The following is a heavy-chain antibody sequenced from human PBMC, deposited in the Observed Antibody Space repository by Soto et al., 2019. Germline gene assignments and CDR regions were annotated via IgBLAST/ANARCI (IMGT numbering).Heavy chain of an antibody. J-gene: IGHJ3*02. V-gene: IGHV1-8*01. CDR1: GYTFINYD. CDR3: ARGHGFDI. Sequence: QVHLVQSGTEVKKPGASVKVSCRASGYTFINYDINWVRQAPGQGLEWMGWMNLNSGKTGSAPNFASRVTFTTNISITTVYMELTYLTSDAPAVYYCARGHGFDIWGQGTMVSVSS. CDR2: MNLNSGKT.